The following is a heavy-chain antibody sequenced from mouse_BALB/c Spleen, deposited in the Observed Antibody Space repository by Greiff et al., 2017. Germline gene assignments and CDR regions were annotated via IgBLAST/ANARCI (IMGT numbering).Heavy chain of an antibody. D-gene: IGHD2-3*01. CDR2: ISTYYGNT. Sequence: QVQLKQSGPELVRPGVSVKISCKGSGYTFTDYAMHWVKQSHAKSLEWIGVISTYYGNTNYNQKFKGKATMTVDKSSSTAYMELARLTSEDSAIYYCARSDGDFDYWGQGTTLTVSS. CDR3: ARSDGDFDY. J-gene: IGHJ2*01. CDR1: GYTFTDYA. V-gene: IGHV1-67*01.